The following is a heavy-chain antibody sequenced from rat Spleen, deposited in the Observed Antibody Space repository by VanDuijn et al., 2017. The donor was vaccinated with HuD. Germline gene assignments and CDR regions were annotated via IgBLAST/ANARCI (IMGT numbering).Heavy chain of an antibody. J-gene: IGHJ2*01. V-gene: IGHV2-16*01. Sequence: QVQLKESGPGLVQPSQTLSLTCTVSGFSLTSYGVSWVRQPPVEGLEWIGGIWSGGTTDYNSALKSRLSITRDTSKGQVLLKMNSLQAEDTAMYFCVRRNGYMFDYWGQGVTVTVSS. D-gene: IGHD1-4*01. CDR2: IWSGGTT. CDR1: GFSLTSYG. CDR3: VRRNGYMFDY.